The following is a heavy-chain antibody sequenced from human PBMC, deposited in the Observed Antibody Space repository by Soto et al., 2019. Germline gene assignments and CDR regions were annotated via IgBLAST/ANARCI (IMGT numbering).Heavy chain of an antibody. CDR2: AIPIYSTS. V-gene: IGHV1-69*13. Sequence: ASVKVSCKTSGGTLSDYGISWVRQAPGHGLEWMGGAIPIYSTSNYAPKFHGRVTFTADDSTAYMELSSLKSEDTAVYYCAKNSVTRARVDYYYGLDVWGQGTTVTVSS. CDR3: AKNSVTRARVDYYYGLDV. J-gene: IGHJ6*02. CDR1: GGTLSDYG. D-gene: IGHD4-17*01.